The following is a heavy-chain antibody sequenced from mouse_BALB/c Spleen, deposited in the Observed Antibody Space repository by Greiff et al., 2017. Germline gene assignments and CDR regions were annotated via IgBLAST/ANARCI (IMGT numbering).Heavy chain of an antibody. V-gene: IGHV1-5*01. CDR2: IYPGNSDT. Sequence: VQLKQSGTVLARPGASVKMSCKASGYTFTSYWMHWVKQRPGQGLEWIGAIYPGNSDTSYNQKFKGKAKLTAVTSTSTAYMELSSLTNEDSAVYYCKGAARATNAMDYWGQGTSVTVSS. CDR3: KGAARATNAMDY. CDR1: GYTFTSYW. D-gene: IGHD3-1*01. J-gene: IGHJ4*01.